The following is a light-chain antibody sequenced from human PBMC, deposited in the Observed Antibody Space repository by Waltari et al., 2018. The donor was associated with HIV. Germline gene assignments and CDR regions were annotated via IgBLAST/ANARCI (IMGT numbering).Light chain of an antibody. J-gene: IGKJ4*01. CDR3: QQRSNWPPLT. Sequence: EIVLTQSPATLSVSPGDRATLSCRASQSIGTSLAWYQHKPRQSPTLTIYDASRGAIGIPARFSGSGSGTDFTLTISNVEPEDFAVYYCQQRSNWPPLTFGGGTKVEIK. CDR1: QSIGTS. V-gene: IGKV3-11*01. CDR2: DAS.